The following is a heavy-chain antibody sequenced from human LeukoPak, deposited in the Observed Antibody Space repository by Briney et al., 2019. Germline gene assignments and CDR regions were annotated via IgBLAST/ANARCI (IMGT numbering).Heavy chain of an antibody. CDR1: GFTFSDYY. D-gene: IGHD3-10*01. CDR2: ISSSSSYT. J-gene: IGHJ6*02. V-gene: IGHV3-11*05. CDR3: ARDLGRGSGSYFRMTAYGMDV. Sequence: GGSLILSCAASGFTFSDYYMSWIRQAPGKGLEWVSYISSSSSYTNYADSVKGRFTISRDNAKNSLYLQMNSLRAEDTAVYYCARDLGRGSGSYFRMTAYGMDVWGQGTTVTVSS.